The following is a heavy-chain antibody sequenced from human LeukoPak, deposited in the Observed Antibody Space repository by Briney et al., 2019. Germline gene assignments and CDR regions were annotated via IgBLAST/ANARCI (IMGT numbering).Heavy chain of an antibody. J-gene: IGHJ4*02. CDR3: ARTSRNFGGYAFDY. D-gene: IGHD4-23*01. CDR1: GGSISSGGYY. CDR2: IYYSGST. V-gene: IGHV4-31*03. Sequence: SQTLSLTCTVSGGSISSGGYYWSWIRQHPGKGPEWIGYIYYSGSTYYNPSLKSRVTISVDTSKNQFSLKLSSVTAADTSVYYCARTSRNFGGYAFDYWGQGTLVTVSS.